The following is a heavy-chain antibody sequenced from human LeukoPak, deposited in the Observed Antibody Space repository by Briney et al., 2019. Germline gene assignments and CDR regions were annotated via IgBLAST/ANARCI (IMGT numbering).Heavy chain of an antibody. D-gene: IGHD2-21*02. CDR1: GGSISSSSYY. CDR3: ALAYCGGDCYWPNYFDY. Sequence: SETLSLTCTVSGGSISSSSYYWGWIRQPPGKGLEWIGSIYYSGSTYCNPSLKSRVTISVDTSKNQFSLKLSSVTAADAAVYYCALAYCGGDCYWPNYFDYWGQGTLVTVSS. V-gene: IGHV4-39*01. J-gene: IGHJ4*02. CDR2: IYYSGST.